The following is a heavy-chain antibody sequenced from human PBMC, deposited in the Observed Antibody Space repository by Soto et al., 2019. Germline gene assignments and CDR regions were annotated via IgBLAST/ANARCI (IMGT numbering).Heavy chain of an antibody. CDR3: ARAGAAAGTRKLYYYYYGMDV. CDR2: IIPIFGTA. CDR1: GGTFSSYA. J-gene: IGHJ6*02. V-gene: IGHV1-69*13. D-gene: IGHD6-13*01. Sequence: EASVKVSCKASGGTFSSYAISWVRQAPGQGLEWMGGIIPIFGTANYAQKFQGRVTITADESTSTAYMELSSLRSEDTAVYYCARAGAAAGTRKLYYYYYGMDVWGQGTTVTVSS.